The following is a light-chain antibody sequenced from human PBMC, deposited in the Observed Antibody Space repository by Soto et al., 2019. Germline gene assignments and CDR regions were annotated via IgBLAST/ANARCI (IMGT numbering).Light chain of an antibody. V-gene: IGKV3-15*01. J-gene: IGKJ1*01. CDR2: GAS. CDR1: QSVSSN. Sequence: EIVMTQSPATLSVSHGERASLSWWASQSVSSNLAWYQQKPGQAPRLLIYGASTRATGIPARFSGSGSGTEFTLTISSLQSEDFAVYYCQQYNNWPQWTFGQGTKVDI. CDR3: QQYNNWPQWT.